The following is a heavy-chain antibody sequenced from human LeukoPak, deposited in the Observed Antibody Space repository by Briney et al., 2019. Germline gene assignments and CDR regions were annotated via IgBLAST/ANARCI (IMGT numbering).Heavy chain of an antibody. J-gene: IGHJ4*02. CDR1: GGSFSGNY. CDR3: ARGYCTNGVCYTVDY. D-gene: IGHD2-8*01. V-gene: IGHV4-34*01. CDR2: INHSGST. Sequence: ASETLSLTCAVYGGSFSGNYWSWIRQPPGKGLEWIGDINHSGSTNYNPSLKSRVTISVDTSKNQFSLKLSSVTAADTAVYYCARGYCTNGVCYTVDYWGQGTLVTVSS.